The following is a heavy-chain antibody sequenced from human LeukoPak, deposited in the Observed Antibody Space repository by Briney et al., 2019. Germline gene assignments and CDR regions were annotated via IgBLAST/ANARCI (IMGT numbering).Heavy chain of an antibody. J-gene: IGHJ4*02. CDR3: ARGGPRGAYYDILTGYYADY. Sequence: PSETLSLTCAVYGGSFSGYYWSWIRQPPGKGLEWIGEINHSGSTNYNPSLKSRVTISVDTSKNQFSLKLSSVTAADTAVYYCARGGPRGAYYDILTGYYADYWGQGTLVTVSS. CDR2: INHSGST. D-gene: IGHD3-9*01. CDR1: GGSFSGYY. V-gene: IGHV4-34*01.